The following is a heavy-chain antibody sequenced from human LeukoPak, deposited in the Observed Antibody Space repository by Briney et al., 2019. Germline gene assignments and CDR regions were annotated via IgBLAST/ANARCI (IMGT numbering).Heavy chain of an antibody. J-gene: IGHJ5*02. CDR1: GFTFSSYG. V-gene: IGHV3-30*18. CDR2: ISYDGSNK. D-gene: IGHD1-14*01. Sequence: PGGSLRLSCAASGFTFSSYGMHWVRPAPGKGLERVAVISYDGSNKYYADSVKGRFTISRDNSKNTLYLQMNSLRAEDTAVYYCAKRAYTNWFDPWGQGTLVTVSS. CDR3: AKRAYTNWFDP.